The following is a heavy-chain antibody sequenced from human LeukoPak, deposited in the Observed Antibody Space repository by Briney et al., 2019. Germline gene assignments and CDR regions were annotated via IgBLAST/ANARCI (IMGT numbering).Heavy chain of an antibody. J-gene: IGHJ4*02. D-gene: IGHD3-22*01. Sequence: ASVKVSCKASGYTFTGYYMHWVRQAPGQGLEWMGWINPNSGGTNYAQKFQGRVTMTRDTSIGTAYMELSRLRSDDTAVYYCARVYYDSSGYENYYFDYWGQGTLVTVSS. CDR1: GYTFTGYY. CDR3: ARVYYDSSGYENYYFDY. CDR2: INPNSGGT. V-gene: IGHV1-2*02.